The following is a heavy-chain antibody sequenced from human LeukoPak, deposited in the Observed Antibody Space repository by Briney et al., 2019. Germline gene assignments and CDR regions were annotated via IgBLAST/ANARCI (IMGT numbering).Heavy chain of an antibody. J-gene: IGHJ6*02. CDR1: GFTFSSYA. V-gene: IGHV3-30-3*01. CDR3: AREFGELLYYYYYGMDV. D-gene: IGHD3-10*01. CDR2: ISYDGSNK. Sequence: GRSLRLSCAASGFTFSSYAMHWVRQAPGKGLEWVAVISYDGSNKYYADSVKGRFTISRDNSKNTLYLQMNSLRAEDTAVYYCAREFGELLYYYYYGMDVWGQGTTVTVSS.